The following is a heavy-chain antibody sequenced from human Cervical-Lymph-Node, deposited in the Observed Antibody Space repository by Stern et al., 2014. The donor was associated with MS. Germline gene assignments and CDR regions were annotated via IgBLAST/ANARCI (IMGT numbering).Heavy chain of an antibody. Sequence: QVQLVQSGAEVKKPGASVKVSCKASGYTFTSYYMHWVRQAPGQGLEWMGIINPSGVNTIYAQKSQGRVTMTRDTSTRTVYMELSSLRSDDTAVYYCAREVAGHRLGMMDVWGQGTTVTVSS. CDR2: INPSGVNT. CDR1: GYTFTSYY. J-gene: IGHJ6*02. V-gene: IGHV1-46*01. D-gene: IGHD6-19*01. CDR3: AREVAGHRLGMMDV.